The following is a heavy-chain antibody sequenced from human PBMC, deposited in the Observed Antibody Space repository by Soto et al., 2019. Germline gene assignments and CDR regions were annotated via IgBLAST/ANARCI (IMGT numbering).Heavy chain of an antibody. CDR1: GYIFTSYW. J-gene: IGHJ6*02. D-gene: IGHD5-12*01. CDR3: ARQEYSGSDPQDALDV. CDR2: IYPGDSDT. V-gene: IGHV5-51*01. Sequence: PGESLKISCKGSGYIFTSYWIDWVRQMPGKGLEWMGIIYPGDSDTKYSPSFQGRVTISADRSISTAYLHLSSLKASDTAIYYCARQEYSGSDPQDALDVWGQGTTVTVSS.